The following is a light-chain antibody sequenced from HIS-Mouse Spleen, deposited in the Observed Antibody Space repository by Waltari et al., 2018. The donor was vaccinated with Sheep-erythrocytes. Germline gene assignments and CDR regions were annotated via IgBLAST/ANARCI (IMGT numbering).Light chain of an antibody. CDR3: MQALQTPIFT. J-gene: IGKJ3*01. CDR2: LGS. Sequence: DIVMTQSPLSLPVTPGEPASISCRSSQSLLHINGYNYLDWYLQKPGQSPQLLIYLGSNRASGVPDRFSGSGSGTDFTLKISRVEAEDVGVYYCMQALQTPIFTFGPGTKVDIK. V-gene: IGKV2-28*01. CDR1: QSLLHINGYNY.